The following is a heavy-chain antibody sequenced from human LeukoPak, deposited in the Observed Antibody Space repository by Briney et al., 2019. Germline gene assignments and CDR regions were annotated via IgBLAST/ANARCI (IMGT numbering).Heavy chain of an antibody. CDR3: ASQYTSSRIFDD. V-gene: IGHV3-21*01. CDR2: ISSSSTYI. J-gene: IGHJ4*02. D-gene: IGHD6-13*01. Sequence: GGSLRLSCAASGYTFCSYSMNWVRQAPGKGLEWVSSISSSSTYIYYADSVKGRFTVSRDNAKNSLYLQMNSLRAEDTAVYFCASQYTSSRIFDDWGQGTLVTVSS. CDR1: GYTFCSYS.